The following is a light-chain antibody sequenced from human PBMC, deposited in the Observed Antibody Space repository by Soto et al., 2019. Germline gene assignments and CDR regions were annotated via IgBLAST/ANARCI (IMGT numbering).Light chain of an antibody. V-gene: IGKV1-8*01. CDR3: QQYYSYPRGT. Sequence: AIRMTQSPSSFSASTGERVTITCRASQGISSYLAWYQQKPGKAPKLLIYAASTLQSGVPSRFSGSGSGTDFTLTISCLQSEDFATYYCQQYYSYPRGTFGGGTKVEIK. CDR1: QGISSY. J-gene: IGKJ4*01. CDR2: AAS.